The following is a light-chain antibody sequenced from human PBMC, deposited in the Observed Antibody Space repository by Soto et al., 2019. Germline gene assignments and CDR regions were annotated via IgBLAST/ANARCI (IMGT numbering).Light chain of an antibody. J-gene: IGLJ2*01. CDR1: SSDVGAYNY. CDR2: AVS. CDR3: CSYGGRILVI. V-gene: IGLV2-11*01. Sequence: QSALTQPRSVSGSPGQSVTISCTGTSSDVGAYNYVSWYQQYPGKAPRLLIYAVSNRPSGVSDRFSGSKSGNTASLTISGLQAEDEAHYYCCSYGGRILVIFGEGTKVTVL.